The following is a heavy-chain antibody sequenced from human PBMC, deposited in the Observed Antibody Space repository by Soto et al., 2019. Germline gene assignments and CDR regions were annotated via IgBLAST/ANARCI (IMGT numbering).Heavy chain of an antibody. Sequence: EVQLEESGGGLVQPGGSLRLSCAASGLTVSDNYIRWVRHAPGKGLEWVSVIYRGGDTYYADSVKGRFTISRDNSKNTVYLQMNSLRDEDTAVYYCASCHWNGPNDYWGQGTLVTVS. CDR1: GLTVSDNY. CDR2: IYRGGDT. CDR3: ASCHWNGPNDY. V-gene: IGHV3-66*01. J-gene: IGHJ4*02. D-gene: IGHD1-1*01.